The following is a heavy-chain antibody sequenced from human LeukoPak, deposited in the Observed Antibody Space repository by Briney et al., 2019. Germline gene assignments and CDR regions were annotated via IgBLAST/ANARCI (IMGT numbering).Heavy chain of an antibody. CDR2: IYKSGFT. Sequence: SETLSLTCTVSDDSINRHHWNWLRQSPGKGLEWIGYIYKSGFTNYNHSLKSRVTISVDTSKNQFSLKLSSVTAADTAVYYCARVSGVRKNYYMDVWGKGTTVTVSS. V-gene: IGHV4-59*11. J-gene: IGHJ6*03. D-gene: IGHD1-26*01. CDR3: ARVSGVRKNYYMDV. CDR1: DDSINRHH.